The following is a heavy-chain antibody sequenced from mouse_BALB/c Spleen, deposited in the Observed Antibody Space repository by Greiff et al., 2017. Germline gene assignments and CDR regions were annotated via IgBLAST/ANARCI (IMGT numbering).Heavy chain of an antibody. CDR2: IDPSDSET. J-gene: IGHJ3*01. D-gene: IGHD3-1*01. Sequence: QVQLQQPGAELVKPGAPVKLSCKASGYTFTSYWMNWVKQRPGRGLEWIGRIDPSDSETHYNQKFKDKATLTVDKSSSTAYIQLSSLTSEDSAVYYCARSGGEFAYWGQGTLVTVSA. V-gene: IGHV1-69*02. CDR1: GYTFTSYW. CDR3: ARSGGEFAY.